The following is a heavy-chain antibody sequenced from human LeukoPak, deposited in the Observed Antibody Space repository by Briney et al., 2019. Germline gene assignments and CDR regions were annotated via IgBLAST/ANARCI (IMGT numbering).Heavy chain of an antibody. V-gene: IGHV3-23*01. CDR1: GFTFSSSA. D-gene: IGHD3-16*01. CDR2: ITGDGVTT. CDR3: AKERRRADTSMIRSYFFDS. Sequence: PGGSLRLSCAASGFTFSSSAMSWVRQTPSKGLEWLSSITGDGVTTYYADSVKGRFTISRDNSKNILFLQMNSLRAEHSASYFCAKERRRADTSMIRSYFFDSWGQGTPVTVSS. J-gene: IGHJ4*02.